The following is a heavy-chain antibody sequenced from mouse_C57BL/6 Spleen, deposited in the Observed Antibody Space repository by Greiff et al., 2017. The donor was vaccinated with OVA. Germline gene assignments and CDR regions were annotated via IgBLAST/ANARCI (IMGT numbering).Heavy chain of an antibody. Sequence: EVHLVESGPELVKPGASVKISCKASGYSFTDYNMNWVKQSNGKSLEWIGVINPNYGTTSYNQKFKGKATLTVDQSSSTAYMPLNSRTSEDSAVYYFAREEGNYYDYDGKVFDYWGQGTTLTGSS. D-gene: IGHD2-4*01. CDR3: AREEGNYYDYDGKVFDY. CDR1: GYSFTDYN. V-gene: IGHV1-39*01. J-gene: IGHJ2*01. CDR2: INPNYGTT.